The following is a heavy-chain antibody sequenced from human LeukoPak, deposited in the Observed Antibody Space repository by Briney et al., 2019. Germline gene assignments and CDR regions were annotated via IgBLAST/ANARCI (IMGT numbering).Heavy chain of an antibody. CDR1: GFTFSSYA. CDR3: ARAEAVAGRRGFDY. CDR2: ISYDGSNK. Sequence: TGGSLRLSCAASGFTFSSYAMHWVRQAPGKGLEWVAVISYDGSNKYYADSVKGRFTISRDNSKNTLYLQMNSLRAEGTAVYYCARAEAVAGRRGFDYWGQGTLVTVSS. D-gene: IGHD6-19*01. J-gene: IGHJ4*02. V-gene: IGHV3-30-3*01.